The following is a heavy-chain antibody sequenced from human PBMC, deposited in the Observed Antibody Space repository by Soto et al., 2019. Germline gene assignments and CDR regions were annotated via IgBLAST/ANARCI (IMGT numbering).Heavy chain of an antibody. CDR1: GYTLTELS. CDR2: FDPEDGET. J-gene: IGHJ4*02. V-gene: IGHV1-24*01. D-gene: IGHD3-3*01. Sequence: ASVKVSCKVSGYTLTELSMHWVRQAPGKGLEWMGGFDPEDGETIYAQKFQGRVTMTTDTSTDTAYMELSSLRSEDTAVYYCARSEPHYDFWSGYYSWGQGTLVTVSS. CDR3: ARSEPHYDFWSGYYS.